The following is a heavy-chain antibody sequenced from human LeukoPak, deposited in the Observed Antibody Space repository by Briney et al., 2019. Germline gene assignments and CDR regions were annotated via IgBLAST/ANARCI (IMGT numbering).Heavy chain of an antibody. CDR2: IYYTNT. V-gene: IGHV4-59*08. CDR3: ARLILNGWFDP. D-gene: IGHD3-10*01. CDR1: GGSINCYY. J-gene: IGHJ5*02. Sequence: SETLPLTCTVSGGSINCYYWSWIRQPPGKGLEWVGYIYYTNTNYNPSLRSRVTISVDMSKNQFSLKLTSVTAADTAVYYCARLILNGWFDPWGQGAQVTVSS.